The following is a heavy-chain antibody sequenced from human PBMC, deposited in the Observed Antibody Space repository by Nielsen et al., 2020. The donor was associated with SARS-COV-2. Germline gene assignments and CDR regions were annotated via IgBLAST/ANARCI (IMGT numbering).Heavy chain of an antibody. CDR3: ASSYYDILTGYYKALDY. J-gene: IGHJ4*02. V-gene: IGHV1-69*04. D-gene: IGHD3-9*01. Sequence: SVKVSCKASGYTFTSYGISWVRQAPGQGLEWMGRIIPILGIANYAQKFQGRVTITADKSTSTAYMELSSLRSEDTAVYYCASSYYDILTGYYKALDYWGQGTPVTVSS. CDR2: IIPILGIA. CDR1: GYTFTSYG.